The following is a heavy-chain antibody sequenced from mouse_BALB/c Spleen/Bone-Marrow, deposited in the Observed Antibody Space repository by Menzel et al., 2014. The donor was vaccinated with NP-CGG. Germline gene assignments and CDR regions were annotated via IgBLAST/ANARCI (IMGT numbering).Heavy chain of an antibody. D-gene: IGHD1-1*01. CDR1: GYSITSGYG. Sequence: EVQLQQSGPDLVKPSQSLSLTCTVTGYSITSGYGWHWIRQFPGNKLEWMGYIHYRGSTNYNPSLKSRISITRDTSKNQFSLQLNSVTTEDTATYYCTRETTAVADFDYWGQGATLTVT. J-gene: IGHJ2*01. CDR3: TRETTAVADFDY. CDR2: IHYRGST. V-gene: IGHV3-1*02.